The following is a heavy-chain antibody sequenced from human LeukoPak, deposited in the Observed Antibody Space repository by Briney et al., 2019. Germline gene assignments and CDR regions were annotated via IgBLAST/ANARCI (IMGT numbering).Heavy chain of an antibody. CDR3: LVSSKYYYYYGLDV. CDR1: GYSFTTYW. V-gene: IGHV5-51*01. J-gene: IGHJ6*02. CDR2: IYPGDSDT. Sequence: GESLKISCKGSGYSFTTYWIGWVRQKPGKGLEWMGIIYPGDSDTRYSPSFQGQVTISADKSITTAYLQWSSLKASDTAMYYCLVSSKYYYYYGLDVWGQGTTVTVSS. D-gene: IGHD2-2*01.